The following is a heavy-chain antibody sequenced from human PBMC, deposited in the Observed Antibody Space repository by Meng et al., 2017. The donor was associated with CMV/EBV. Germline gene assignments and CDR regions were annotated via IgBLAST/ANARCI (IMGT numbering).Heavy chain of an antibody. CDR1: GGPISSSSYY. CDR3: ARDLYDSSGYPAYGMDV. J-gene: IGHJ6*02. CDR2: IYTSGST. V-gene: IGHV4-61*02. Sequence: LRLSCTVSGGPISSSSYYWSWIRQPAGKGLEWIGRIYTSGSTNYNPSLKSRVTMSVDTSKNQFSLKLSSVTAADTAVYYCARDLYDSSGYPAYGMDVWGQGTTVTVSS. D-gene: IGHD3-22*01.